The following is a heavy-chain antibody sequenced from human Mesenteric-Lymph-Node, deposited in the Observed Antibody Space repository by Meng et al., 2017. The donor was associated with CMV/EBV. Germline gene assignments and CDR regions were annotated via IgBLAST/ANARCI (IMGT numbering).Heavy chain of an antibody. Sequence: FNNAWMSWVRQAPGKGLEWVGRIKSKTDGGTTDSAAPVKGRFTISRDDSKKTLYLQMNNLKFEDTAVYYCATPLYAESHTDAWYSDYWGQGTLVTVSS. CDR2: IKSKTDGGTT. CDR3: ATPLYAESHTDAWYSDY. V-gene: IGHV3-15*01. CDR1: FNNAW. D-gene: IGHD2/OR15-2a*01. J-gene: IGHJ4*02.